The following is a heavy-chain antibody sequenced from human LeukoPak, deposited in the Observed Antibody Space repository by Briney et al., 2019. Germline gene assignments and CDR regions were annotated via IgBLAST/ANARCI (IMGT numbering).Heavy chain of an antibody. CDR1: GGSISSYY. V-gene: IGHV4-4*07. D-gene: IGHD3-22*01. J-gene: IGHJ4*02. CDR3: ARDRYYYDSSGLKVLDY. CDR2: IYTSGST. Sequence: SETLSLTCTVSGGSISSYYWSWIRQPAGKGLEWIGRIYTSGSTNYNPSLKSRVTMSVDTSKNQFSLKLSSVTAADTAVYYCARDRYYYDSSGLKVLDYWGQGTLVTVSS.